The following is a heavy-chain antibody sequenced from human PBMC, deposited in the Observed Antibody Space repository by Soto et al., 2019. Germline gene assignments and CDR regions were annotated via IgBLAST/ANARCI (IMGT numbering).Heavy chain of an antibody. CDR3: SRDSGRSDVVPAAISAMDV. Sequence: QVQLVQSGAEVKKPGSSVKVSCKGSGGNRYTITWVRQAPGQGLEWMGRIIPMFGIATYAQNFQGRVTISADKYTSTAYMELSSLRSEDTAVYYCSRDSGRSDVVPAAISAMDVWGQGTTVTVSS. J-gene: IGHJ6*02. CDR2: IIPMFGIA. CDR1: GGNRYT. D-gene: IGHD2-2*01. V-gene: IGHV1-69*08.